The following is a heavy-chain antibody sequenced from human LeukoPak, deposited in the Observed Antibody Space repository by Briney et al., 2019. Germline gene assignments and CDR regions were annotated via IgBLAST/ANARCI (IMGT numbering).Heavy chain of an antibody. CDR2: VYPRDSDT. CDR1: GYSFSNYW. Sequence: GESLKISCKSSGYSFSNYWIGWVRQVPGKGLEWMGIVYPRDSDTRYSPSFQRQVTISADKSISTAYLQWSSLKASDTAVYYCARPGERSRRDWNLDQWGRGTLVTVSS. J-gene: IGHJ4*02. CDR3: ARPGERSRRDWNLDQ. D-gene: IGHD1-1*01. V-gene: IGHV5-51*01.